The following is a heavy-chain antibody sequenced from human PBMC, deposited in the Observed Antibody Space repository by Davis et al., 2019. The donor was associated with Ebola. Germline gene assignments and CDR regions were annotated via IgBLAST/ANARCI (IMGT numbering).Heavy chain of an antibody. CDR1: GASISDGDYY. V-gene: IGHV4-30-4*01. CDR2: MFYSGTT. J-gene: IGHJ6*02. Sequence: SETLSLTCSVSGASISDGDYYWSWIRQPPGKGLEWIAYMFYSGTTNYNPSLQSRVTISVDTSKNQFSLKLSSVTAADTAVYYCARGCSSTSCYWYYYGMDVWGQGTTVTVSS. CDR3: ARGCSSTSCYWYYYGMDV. D-gene: IGHD2-2*01.